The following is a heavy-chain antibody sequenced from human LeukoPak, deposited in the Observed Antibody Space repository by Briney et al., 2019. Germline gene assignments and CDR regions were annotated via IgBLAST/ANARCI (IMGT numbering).Heavy chain of an antibody. J-gene: IGHJ4*02. D-gene: IGHD2-15*01. CDR1: GFTFSRFG. Sequence: GGSLRLSCVASGFTFSRFGMNWVRQAPGKGLEWISHISSTSGDVYYADSVKDRFTISRDNAKNSLYLQMSSLRNEDTAIYYCAQKGGTDHWGQGTLVTVSS. CDR3: AQKGGTDH. V-gene: IGHV3-48*02. CDR2: ISSTSGDV.